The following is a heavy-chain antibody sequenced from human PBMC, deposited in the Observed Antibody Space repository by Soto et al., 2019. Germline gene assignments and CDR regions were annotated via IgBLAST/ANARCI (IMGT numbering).Heavy chain of an antibody. CDR3: ARDSSYDSSGYHDY. Sequence: ASVKVSCQASGGTFSSYVISWVRQAPGQGLEWMGGIIPIFGTANYAQKFQGRVTITADESTSTAYMELSSLRSEDTAVYYCARDSSYDSSGYHDYWGQGTLVTVSS. CDR2: IIPIFGTA. D-gene: IGHD3-22*01. CDR1: GGTFSSYV. V-gene: IGHV1-69*13. J-gene: IGHJ4*02.